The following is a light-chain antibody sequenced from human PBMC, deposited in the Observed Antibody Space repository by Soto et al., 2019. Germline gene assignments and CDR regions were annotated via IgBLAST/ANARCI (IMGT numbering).Light chain of an antibody. CDR2: GAS. V-gene: IGKV3-20*01. CDR1: QSLSKTY. J-gene: IGKJ1*01. CDR3: QQYVSPPWT. Sequence: EIVLTQSPGTLSLSPGERATLSCRASQSLSKTYLAWYQKKPGQAPRLLIDGASSRATGTPDRFSGSGSGTDFTLTISRLEPEDFAVYYCQQYVSPPWTFGQGTKV.